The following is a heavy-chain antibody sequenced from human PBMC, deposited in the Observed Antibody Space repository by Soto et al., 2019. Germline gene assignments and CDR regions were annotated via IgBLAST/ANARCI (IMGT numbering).Heavy chain of an antibody. Sequence: EVQLVASGGGVVQPGGSLRLSCVVSGFTLRSYDMNWVRQAPGKGLEWLSYISRDAVTTYYADSVMGRFTLSRDSAKNSLYLKMNSLGAEDTAGYYGARSPDGFCHDSWGQGTLVTVSS. J-gene: IGHJ4*02. CDR3: ARSPDGFCHDS. CDR2: ISRDAVTT. V-gene: IGHV3-48*03. CDR1: GFTLRSYD. D-gene: IGHD3-10*01.